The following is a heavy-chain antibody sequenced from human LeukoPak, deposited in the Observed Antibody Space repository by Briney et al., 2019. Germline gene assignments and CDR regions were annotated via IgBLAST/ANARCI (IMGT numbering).Heavy chain of an antibody. CDR1: GGSISSSSYY. D-gene: IGHD5-12*01. J-gene: IGHJ3*02. CDR3: ARGRSWIRINDAFDI. V-gene: IGHV4-61*01. CDR2: IYYSGST. Sequence: NPSETLSLTCTVSGGSISSSSYYWSWIRQPPGKGLEWIGYIYYSGSTNYNPSLKSRVTISVDTSKNQFSLKLSSVTAADTAVYYCARGRSWIRINDAFDIWGQGTMVTVSS.